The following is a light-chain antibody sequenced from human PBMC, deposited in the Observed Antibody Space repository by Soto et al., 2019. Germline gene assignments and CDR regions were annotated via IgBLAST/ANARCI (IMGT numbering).Light chain of an antibody. V-gene: IGLV2-8*01. J-gene: IGLJ1*01. CDR2: EVT. CDR3: CSNAGSHYYV. CDR1: SSDVGGYNY. Sequence: QSALTQPPSASGSPGQSVTISCTGTSSDVGGYNYVSWYQQHPGKAPKLLIYEVTKRPSGVPDRFSGSKSGNTASLTVPGLQADDEAEYYCCSNAGSHYYVFGTGTKVTVL.